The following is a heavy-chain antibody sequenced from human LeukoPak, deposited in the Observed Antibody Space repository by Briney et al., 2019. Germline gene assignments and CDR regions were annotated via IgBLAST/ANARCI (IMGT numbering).Heavy chain of an antibody. CDR1: GFTSTNFA. J-gene: IGHJ4*02. V-gene: IGHV1-58*01. Sequence: ASVKVSCKASGFTSTNFAVQWVRQARGQRLEWIGWIIVGSGATKCAQDFQERVTITRDLSTSTLYMELRSLTPEDTAVYYCAADLSNPRMGASYLDSWGQGTLVTVSS. D-gene: IGHD3-16*01. CDR3: AADLSNPRMGASYLDS. CDR2: IIVGSGAT.